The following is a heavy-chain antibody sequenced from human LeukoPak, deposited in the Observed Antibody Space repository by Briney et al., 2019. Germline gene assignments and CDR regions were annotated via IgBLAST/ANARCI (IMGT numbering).Heavy chain of an antibody. J-gene: IGHJ6*04. CDR2: ISGNGGYT. V-gene: IGHV3-21*01. D-gene: IGHD3-10*02. CDR1: GFSFSVYW. Sequence: GGSLRLSCAASGFSFSVYWMHWVRQAPGKGLEWVSAISGNGGYTYYADSVKGRFTISRDNAKNSLYLQMNSLRAEDTAVYHCAELGITMIGGVWGKGTTVTISS. CDR3: AELGITMIGGV.